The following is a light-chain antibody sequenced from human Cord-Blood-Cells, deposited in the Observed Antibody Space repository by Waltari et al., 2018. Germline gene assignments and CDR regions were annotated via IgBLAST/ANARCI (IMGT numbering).Light chain of an antibody. J-gene: IGLJ3*02. CDR2: STN. CDR3: VLYMGSGIWV. Sequence: QTVVTQEPSFSVSPGGTVTLTCGLSSGSVSTSYYPRWYQQTPGQAPRTLIYSTNTRSSGVPDRFSGPILGNKAALTITGAQADDESDYYCVLYMGSGIWVFGGGTKLTVL. CDR1: SGSVSTSYY. V-gene: IGLV8-61*01.